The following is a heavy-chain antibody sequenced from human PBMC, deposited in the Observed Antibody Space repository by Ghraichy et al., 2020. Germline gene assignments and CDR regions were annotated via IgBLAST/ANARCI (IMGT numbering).Heavy chain of an antibody. D-gene: IGHD6-6*01. V-gene: IGHV4-59*01. J-gene: IGHJ3*02. Sequence: ESLNISCTVSGGSISSYYWSWIRQPPGKGLEWIGYIYYSGSTNYNPSLKSRVTISVDTSKNQFSLKLSSVTAADTAVYYCARQVIIATLSKRNAFDIWGQGTMVTVSS. CDR3: ARQVIIATLSKRNAFDI. CDR2: IYYSGST. CDR1: GGSISSYY.